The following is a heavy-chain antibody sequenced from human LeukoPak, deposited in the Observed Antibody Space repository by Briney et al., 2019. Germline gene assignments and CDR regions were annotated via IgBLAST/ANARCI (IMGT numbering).Heavy chain of an antibody. CDR3: ARIAVAGARGPWFDP. V-gene: IGHV4-34*01. CDR1: GGSFSGYY. D-gene: IGHD6-19*01. J-gene: IGHJ5*02. Sequence: SETLSLTCAVYGGSFSGYYWSWIRQPPGKGLEWIGGINHSGSTNYDPSLKSRVTISVDTSKNQFSLKLSSVTAADTAVYYCARIAVAGARGPWFDPWGQGTLVTVSS. CDR2: INHSGST.